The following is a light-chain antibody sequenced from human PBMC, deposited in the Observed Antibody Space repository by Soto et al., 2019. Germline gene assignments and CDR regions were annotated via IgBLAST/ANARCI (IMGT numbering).Light chain of an antibody. CDR3: QQYGSSPHS. CDR2: GAS. Sequence: EIVLTQSPGTLSLSPGERATLSGRASQSVGSSYLAWYQHKPGQPPSLLIYGASTRPTGIPDRFSGSGSGPDFTLTISRLEPEDFAVYYCQQYGSSPHSFGQGTKLEIK. CDR1: QSVGSSY. J-gene: IGKJ2*01. V-gene: IGKV3-20*01.